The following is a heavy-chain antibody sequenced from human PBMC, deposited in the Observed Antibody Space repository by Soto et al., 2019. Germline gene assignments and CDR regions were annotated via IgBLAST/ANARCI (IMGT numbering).Heavy chain of an antibody. CDR2: IYYSGST. V-gene: IGHV4-59*01. J-gene: IGHJ6*02. CDR1: GGSISSYY. D-gene: IGHD3-3*01. Sequence: SETLSLTCTVSGGSISSYYWSWIRQPPGKGLEWIGYIYYSGSTNYNPSLKSRVTISVDTSKNQFSLKLSSVTAADTAVYYCARVGGGWSGYYNGMDVWGQGTTVTVSS. CDR3: ARVGGGWSGYYNGMDV.